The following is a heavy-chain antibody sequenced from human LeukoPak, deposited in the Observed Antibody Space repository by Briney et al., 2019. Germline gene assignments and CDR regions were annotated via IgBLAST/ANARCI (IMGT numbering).Heavy chain of an antibody. CDR3: ARDTGGGYSCYDC. J-gene: IGHJ4*02. V-gene: IGHV3-7*01. Sequence: GGSLRLSCAASGFTFSSYWMTWIRQSPGEGLEWVANIKQDGSEKYYVDSVKGRFTISRDNAKNSLYLQMNSLRAEDTAVYYCARDTGGGYSCYDCWGQGTLVTVSS. CDR1: GFTFSSYW. CDR2: IKQDGSEK. D-gene: IGHD5-18*01.